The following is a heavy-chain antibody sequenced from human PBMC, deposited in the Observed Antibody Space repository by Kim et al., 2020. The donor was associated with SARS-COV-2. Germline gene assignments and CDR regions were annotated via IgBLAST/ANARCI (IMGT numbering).Heavy chain of an antibody. CDR1: GGSISSSSYY. J-gene: IGHJ5*02. CDR3: ARIDRKVRGGPNWFDP. CDR2: IYYSGST. V-gene: IGHV4-39*01. D-gene: IGHD3-10*01. Sequence: SETLSLTCTVSGGSISSSSYYWGWIRQPPGKGLEWIGSIYYSGSTYYNPSLKSRVTISVDTSKNQFSLKLSSVTAADTAVYYCARIDRKVRGGPNWFDPWGQGTLVTVSS.